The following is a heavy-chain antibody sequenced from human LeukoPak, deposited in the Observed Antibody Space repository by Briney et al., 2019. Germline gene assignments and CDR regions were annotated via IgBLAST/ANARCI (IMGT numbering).Heavy chain of an antibody. V-gene: IGHV4-39*01. CDR3: ARVARSSAGVVYY. D-gene: IGHD2-15*01. J-gene: IGHJ4*01. CDR1: GASTRSNNYY. Sequence: SETLSLTCTVSGASTRSNNYYWAWIRQPPGKGLEWIGSIYYLGTTYDNPSLKSRVTISIDTSKNQFSLKLRSVTASDTAVYYGARVARSSAGVVYYWGHGSLVAVSS. CDR2: IYYLGTT.